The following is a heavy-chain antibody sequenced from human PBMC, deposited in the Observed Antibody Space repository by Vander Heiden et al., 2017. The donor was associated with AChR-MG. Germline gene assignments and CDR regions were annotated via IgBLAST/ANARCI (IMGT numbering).Heavy chain of an antibody. J-gene: IGHJ4*02. D-gene: IGHD1-26*01. Sequence: EVQLVESGGGLVQPGGSLRLSCAASGSTFSGYSMNWVRQAPGKGLEWVSYISSSSSTIYYADSVKGRFTISRDNAKNSLYLQMNSLGDEDTAVYYCARGAPTNFDYWGQGTLVTVSS. CDR2: ISSSSSTI. V-gene: IGHV3-48*02. CDR1: GSTFSGYS. CDR3: ARGAPTNFDY.